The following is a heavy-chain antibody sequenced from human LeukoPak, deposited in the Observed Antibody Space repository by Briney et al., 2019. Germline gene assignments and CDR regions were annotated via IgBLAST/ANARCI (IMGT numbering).Heavy chain of an antibody. Sequence: AGGSLRLSCAVSGFTFSSEAMGWVRQLPGGGLEWVSTISPAGRTTYYAESMKGRFTISRDNSKSTLYLQMNSLRVEDTAVYYCTKVRSGSSSWALRVFDYWGQGALVTVSS. V-gene: IGHV3-23*01. CDR3: TKVRSGSSSWALRVFDY. J-gene: IGHJ4*02. D-gene: IGHD6-13*01. CDR2: ISPAGRTT. CDR1: GFTFSSEA.